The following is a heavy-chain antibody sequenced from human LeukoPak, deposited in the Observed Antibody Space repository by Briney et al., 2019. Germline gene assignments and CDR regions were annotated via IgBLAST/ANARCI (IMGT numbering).Heavy chain of an antibody. J-gene: IGHJ3*02. D-gene: IGHD4-23*01. CDR2: INYSGST. CDR1: GGSISSSSYY. V-gene: IGHV4-39*07. CDR3: VVSGGNSGWGAFDI. Sequence: SETLSLTCTVSGGSISSSSYYWGWIRQPPGKGLEWIGSINYSGSTYYNPSLKSRVTISVDTSKNQFSLKQRSVTAADTAVYYCVVSGGNSGWGAFDIWGQGTMVTVSS.